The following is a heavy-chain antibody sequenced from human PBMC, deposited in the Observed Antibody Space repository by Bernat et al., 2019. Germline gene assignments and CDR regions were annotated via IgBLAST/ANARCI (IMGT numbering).Heavy chain of an antibody. CDR3: ARKTEGREYNFSFHY. V-gene: IGHV4-39*01. Sequence: QLQLQESGPGLVKPSETLSLTCTVSGGSINSNSDYWSWIRQPPGKGLEWIGAVHFTGTTYYNPSLKSRLTISVDTSKNQFSLKLTSVTAADTAVYFCARKTEGREYNFSFHYWGQGTLVTVSS. CDR2: VHFTGTT. J-gene: IGHJ4*02. D-gene: IGHD5-24*01. CDR1: GGSINSNSDY.